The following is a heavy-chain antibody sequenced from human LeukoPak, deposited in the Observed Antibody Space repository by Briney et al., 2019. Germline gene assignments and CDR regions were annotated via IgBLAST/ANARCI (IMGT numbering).Heavy chain of an antibody. Sequence: SETLSLTCAVYGGSFSGYYWSWIRQPPGKGLEWIGEINLSGSTNYNPSLKSRVTISVDTSKNQFSLKLSSVTAADTAVYYCARGFRWTGIFDYWGQGTLVTVSS. J-gene: IGHJ4*02. D-gene: IGHD3/OR15-3a*01. V-gene: IGHV4-34*01. CDR3: ARGFRWTGIFDY. CDR1: GGSFSGYY. CDR2: INLSGST.